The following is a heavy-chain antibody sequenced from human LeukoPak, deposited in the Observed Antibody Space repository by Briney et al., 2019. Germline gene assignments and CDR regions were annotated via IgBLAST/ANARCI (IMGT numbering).Heavy chain of an antibody. Sequence: SQTLSLTCTVSGGSISSGGYYWSWIRQHPGKGLEWIGYIYYSGSTYYNPSLKSRVTISVDTSKNQFSLKLSSVTAAHTAVYYCARGLWLGGHRTRAFDIWGQGTMVTVSS. CDR3: ARGLWLGGHRTRAFDI. CDR1: GGSISSGGYY. CDR2: IYYSGST. D-gene: IGHD3-9*01. V-gene: IGHV4-31*03. J-gene: IGHJ3*02.